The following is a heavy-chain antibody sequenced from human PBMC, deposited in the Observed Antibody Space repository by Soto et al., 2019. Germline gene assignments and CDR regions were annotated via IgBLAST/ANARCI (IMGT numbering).Heavy chain of an antibody. J-gene: IGHJ4*02. CDR1: GFTINTYW. CDR2: LNGDGSTI. Sequence: DVQLGESGGGLVQPGGSLRLSCAASGFTINTYWMHWVRQAPGKGLIWVSRLNGDGSTIDYADSVKGRFTMSRDNAKSTVYLQMHSLRAEDTAVYYCARDDNPDYWGQGTLVTVSS. D-gene: IGHD1-20*01. CDR3: ARDDNPDY. V-gene: IGHV3-74*01.